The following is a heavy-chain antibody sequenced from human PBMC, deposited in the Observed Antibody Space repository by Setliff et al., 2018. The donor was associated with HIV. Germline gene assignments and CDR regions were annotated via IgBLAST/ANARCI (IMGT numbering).Heavy chain of an antibody. Sequence: GGSLRLSCAASGFTFSSAWGGWVRQAPAKGLEWVANISPGGSATSYVDSVKGRFTISRDNAKNSLYLQLNSLRVEDTAMYYCTGGGLPYAIDFWGQGMLVTV. CDR1: GFTFSSAW. CDR3: TGGGLPYAIDF. V-gene: IGHV3-7*01. J-gene: IGHJ4*02. CDR2: ISPGGSAT. D-gene: IGHD2-21*02.